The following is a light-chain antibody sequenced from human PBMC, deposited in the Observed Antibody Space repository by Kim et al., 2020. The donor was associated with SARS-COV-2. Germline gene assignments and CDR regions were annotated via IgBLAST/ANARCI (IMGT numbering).Light chain of an antibody. CDR2: AAS. CDR3: QQSYSTPLT. Sequence: EALGNRFTINCRASQSISSYLNWYQQKPGKAPKLLIYAASSLQSGVPSRFSGSGSGTDFTLTISSLQPEDFATYYCQQSYSTPLTFGGGTKVDIK. J-gene: IGKJ4*01. V-gene: IGKV1-39*01. CDR1: QSISSY.